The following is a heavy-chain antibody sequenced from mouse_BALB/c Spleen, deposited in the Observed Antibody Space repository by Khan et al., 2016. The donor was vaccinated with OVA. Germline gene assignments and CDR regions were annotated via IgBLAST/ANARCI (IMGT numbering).Heavy chain of an antibody. V-gene: IGHV1S81*02. CDR1: GYTFSSYY. CDR2: INPNNGGP. Sequence: QVQLQQSGAELVKPGASVKLSCKASGYTFSSYYMYWVKQRPGQGLEWIGGINPNNGGPNFNEKFKTKATLTVDKSSSTAYMHLSSLTSEYYAVYYCTRSGYCNPFAYWGQGTLVTVSP. D-gene: IGHD3-2*02. J-gene: IGHJ3*01. CDR3: TRSGYCNPFAY.